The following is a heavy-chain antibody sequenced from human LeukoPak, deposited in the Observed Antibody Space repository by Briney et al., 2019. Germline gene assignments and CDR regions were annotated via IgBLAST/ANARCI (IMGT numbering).Heavy chain of an antibody. D-gene: IGHD6-19*01. CDR3: VRDGGAGFDY. Sequence: GGSLRLSCATSGFTFSSYGMHWVRQAPGKGLEWVAVIWYDGSKKYYADSVKGRFTISRDDSKDTLYLQMNSLRAEDTAVYYCVRDGGAGFDYWGQGTLVTVSS. J-gene: IGHJ4*02. CDR1: GFTFSSYG. CDR2: IWYDGSKK. V-gene: IGHV3-33*01.